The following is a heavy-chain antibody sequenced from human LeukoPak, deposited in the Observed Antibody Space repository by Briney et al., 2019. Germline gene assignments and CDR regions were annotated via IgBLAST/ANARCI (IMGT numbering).Heavy chain of an antibody. D-gene: IGHD6-13*01. CDR2: ISSSSSYI. V-gene: IGHV3-21*01. CDR1: GFTFSSYS. CDR3: ARRIAAAGGSDY. J-gene: IGHJ4*02. Sequence: GVSLRLSCAASGFTFSSYSMNWVRQDPGKGLEWVSSISSSSSYIYYADSVKGRFTISRDNAKNSLYLQMNSLRAEDTAVYYCARRIAAAGGSDYWGQGTLVTVSS.